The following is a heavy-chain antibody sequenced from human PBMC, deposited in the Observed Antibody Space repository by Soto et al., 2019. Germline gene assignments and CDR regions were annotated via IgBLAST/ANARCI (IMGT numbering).Heavy chain of an antibody. Sequence: PSETLSLTCTVSGGSISSSSYYWGWIRQPPGKGLEWIGSIYYSGSTYYNPSLKSRVTISVDTSKNQFSLKLSSVTAADTAVYYCARRLKQQLARYYHYYYGMDVWGQGTTVTVSS. D-gene: IGHD6-13*01. J-gene: IGHJ6*02. CDR2: IYYSGST. V-gene: IGHV4-39*01. CDR3: ARRLKQQLARYYHYYYGMDV. CDR1: GGSISSSSYY.